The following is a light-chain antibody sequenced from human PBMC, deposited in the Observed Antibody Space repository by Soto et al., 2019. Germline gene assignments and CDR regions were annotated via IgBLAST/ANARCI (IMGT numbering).Light chain of an antibody. Sequence: AIQLTQSPSSLSASVGDRVTITCRASQGIRNDLGWYQQKPGKAPKVMIYAASSLQSGVPSRFSGSGSGTDFTLIISSLQSEDFAVYYCQQYNDWPRTLGQGTKVDIK. CDR3: QQYNDWPRT. CDR1: QGIRND. J-gene: IGKJ1*01. V-gene: IGKV1-6*01. CDR2: AAS.